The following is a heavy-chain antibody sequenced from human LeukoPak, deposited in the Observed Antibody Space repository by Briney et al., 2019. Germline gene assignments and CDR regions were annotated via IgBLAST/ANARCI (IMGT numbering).Heavy chain of an antibody. D-gene: IGHD6-13*01. J-gene: IGHJ1*01. V-gene: IGHV4-39*07. CDR3: ARGGQQLRYFQH. Sequence: PSETLSLTCTVSGGSISGSSYYWGWIRQPPGKGLEWIGSIYHSGSTYYNPSLKSRVTISVDTSKNQFSLKLSSVTAADTAVYYCARGGQQLRYFQHWGQGTLVTVSS. CDR2: IYHSGST. CDR1: GGSISGSSYY.